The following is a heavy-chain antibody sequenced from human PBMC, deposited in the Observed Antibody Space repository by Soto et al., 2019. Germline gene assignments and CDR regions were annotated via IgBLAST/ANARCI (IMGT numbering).Heavy chain of an antibody. CDR1: GFNFKKFA. D-gene: IGHD6-19*01. J-gene: IGHJ1*01. CDR2: ISCCGGST. V-gene: IGHV3-23*01. CDR3: AKADGEQWLIPHLDN. Sequence: EVQLLESGGGVVQPGGSLRLSCEASGFNFKKFAMGWVRQAPGEGLEWVSGISCCGGSTFYADSVKGRFSLARDESKNTLSLQLNSLRVEDTAHYYCAKADGEQWLIPHLDNWGQGTQVTVS.